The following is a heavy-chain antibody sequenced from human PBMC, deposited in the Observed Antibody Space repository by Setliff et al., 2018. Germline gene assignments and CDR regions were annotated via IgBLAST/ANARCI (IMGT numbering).Heavy chain of an antibody. J-gene: IGHJ4*02. CDR2: ISPHNGNT. V-gene: IGHV1-18*01. Sequence: ASVKVSCKAPGYTFTDFGVSWVRRAPGQGLEWVGWISPHNGNTYYAPKFQGTVLMTADTSTTTAYLELRSLRSDDTAVYYCSRLVRFCTRIVCQRLSGDDYWGQGTLVTVSS. CDR3: SRLVRFCTRIVCQRLSGDDY. CDR1: GYTFTDFG. D-gene: IGHD3-10*01.